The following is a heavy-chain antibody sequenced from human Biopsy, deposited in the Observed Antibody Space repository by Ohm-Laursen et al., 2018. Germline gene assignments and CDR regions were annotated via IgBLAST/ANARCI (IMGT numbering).Heavy chain of an antibody. D-gene: IGHD4-11*01. V-gene: IGHV3-53*01. Sequence: SLRLSCTASVFTVIGNYLNWVRQAPGKGLEWVSVIHPGGDTYYAGSLKGRFTISRDNSKNTLYLQMNSLRAEDTAVYYCARDSHDYSNYDYWGQGTQVTVSS. CDR1: VFTVIGNY. CDR2: IHPGGDT. J-gene: IGHJ4*02. CDR3: ARDSHDYSNYDY.